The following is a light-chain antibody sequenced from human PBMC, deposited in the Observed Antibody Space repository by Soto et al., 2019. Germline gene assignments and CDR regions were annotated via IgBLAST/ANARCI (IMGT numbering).Light chain of an antibody. CDR2: DAS. J-gene: IGKJ1*01. CDR1: QSISDW. CDR3: KQYNNYST. Sequence: DIQMTQSPSTLSASVGDRVTITCRASQSISDWLAWFQLKPGKAPKLLIYDASSLESGVPSRFSGSGSGTEFTLTISSLQPFYFAPYYSKQYNNYSTLGQGTKLDIK. V-gene: IGKV1-5*01.